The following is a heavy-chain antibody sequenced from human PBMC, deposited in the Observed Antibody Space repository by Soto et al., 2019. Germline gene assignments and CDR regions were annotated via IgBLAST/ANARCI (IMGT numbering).Heavy chain of an antibody. V-gene: IGHV1-69*06. CDR3: ARDRTDSGYYTNWLDP. CDR2: IIPIFGTT. J-gene: IGHJ5*02. CDR1: GGTFGRDA. D-gene: IGHD3-22*01. Sequence: SVKVSCRASGGTFGRDAITWVRQATGQGLEWVGRIIPIFGTTNYAQNLQGRVTISADKSTLTSYMELHSLTSDDTALYYCARDRTDSGYYTNWLDPWGQGTQVTVPQ.